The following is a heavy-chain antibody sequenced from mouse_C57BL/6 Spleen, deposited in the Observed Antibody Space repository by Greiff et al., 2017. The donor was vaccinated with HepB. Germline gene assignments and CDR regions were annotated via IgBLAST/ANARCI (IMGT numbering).Heavy chain of an antibody. CDR2: ISSGSSTI. Sequence: EVKVVESGGGLVKPGGSLKLSCAASGFTFSDYGMHWVRQAPEKGLEWVAYISSGSSTIYYADTVKGRFTISRDNAKNTLFLQMTSMRSEDTAMYYCAGYYGSSPWSFDVWGTGTTVTVSS. CDR1: GFTFSDYG. D-gene: IGHD1-1*01. V-gene: IGHV5-17*01. CDR3: AGYYGSSPWSFDV. J-gene: IGHJ1*03.